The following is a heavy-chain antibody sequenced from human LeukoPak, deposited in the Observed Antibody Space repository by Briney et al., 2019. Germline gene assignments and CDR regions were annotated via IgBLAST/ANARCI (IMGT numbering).Heavy chain of an antibody. J-gene: IGHJ4*02. Sequence: ASVKVSCKASGYTFTSYAMNWVRQAPGQGLEWMGWINPNSGGTNYAQKFQGRVTMTRDTSISTAYMELSRLRSDDTAVYYCARSGSAEAGGWYSDYWGQGTLVTVSS. CDR1: GYTFTSYA. CDR2: INPNSGGT. CDR3: ARSGSAEAGGWYSDY. V-gene: IGHV1-2*02. D-gene: IGHD6-19*01.